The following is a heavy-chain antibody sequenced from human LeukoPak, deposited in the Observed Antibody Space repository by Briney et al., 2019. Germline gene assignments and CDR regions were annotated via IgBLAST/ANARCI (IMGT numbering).Heavy chain of an antibody. D-gene: IGHD5-12*01. CDR2: IYYSGST. CDR3: ARAGGLRGAFDI. CDR1: GYSISSGYY. Sequence: SETLSLTCTVSGYSISSGYYWGWIRQPPGKGLEWIGYIYYSGSTNYNPSLKSRVTISVDTSKNQFSLKLSSVTAADTAVYYCARAGGLRGAFDIWGQGTMVTVSS. V-gene: IGHV4-61*01. J-gene: IGHJ3*02.